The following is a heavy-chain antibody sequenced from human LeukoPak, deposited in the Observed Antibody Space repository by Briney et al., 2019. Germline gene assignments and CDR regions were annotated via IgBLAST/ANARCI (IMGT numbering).Heavy chain of an antibody. CDR2: IIPIFGTA. CDR3: ARYSSGYSYWYFDL. V-gene: IGHV1-69*06. CDR1: GGTFSSYA. J-gene: IGHJ2*01. D-gene: IGHD6-19*01. Sequence: GSSVKVSCKASGGTFSSYAISWVQQAPGQGLEWMGRIIPIFGTANYAQKFQGRVTITADKSTSTAYMELSSLRSEDTAVYYCARYSSGYSYWYFDLWGRGTLVTVSS.